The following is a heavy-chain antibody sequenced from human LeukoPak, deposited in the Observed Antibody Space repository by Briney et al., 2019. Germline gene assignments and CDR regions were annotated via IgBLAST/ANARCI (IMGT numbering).Heavy chain of an antibody. J-gene: IGHJ4*02. D-gene: IGHD1-1*01. CDR2: ISYDGSNK. CDR1: GFTFSSYA. CDR3: ARDINWNAFDY. Sequence: PGRSLRLSCAASGFTFSSYAMHWVRQAPGKGLEWVAVISYDGSNKYYADSVKGRFTISRDNSKNTLYLQMNSLRAEDTAVYYCARDINWNAFDYWGQGTLVTVSS. V-gene: IGHV3-30-3*01.